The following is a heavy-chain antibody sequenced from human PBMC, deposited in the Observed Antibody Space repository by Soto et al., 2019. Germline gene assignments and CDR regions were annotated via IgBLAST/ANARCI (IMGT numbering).Heavy chain of an antibody. CDR2: ISYDGSNK. D-gene: IGHD3-22*01. Sequence: QVQLVESGGGVVQPGRSLRLSCAASGFTFGSYGMHWVRQAPGKGLEWVAVISYDGSNKYYADSVKGRFTISRDNSMNALYLQMNSLRAEDTAVYYCAKVMYDSSGYYYLSYYYYGMDVWGQGTTVTVSS. V-gene: IGHV3-30*18. CDR3: AKVMYDSSGYYYLSYYYYGMDV. CDR1: GFTFGSYG. J-gene: IGHJ6*02.